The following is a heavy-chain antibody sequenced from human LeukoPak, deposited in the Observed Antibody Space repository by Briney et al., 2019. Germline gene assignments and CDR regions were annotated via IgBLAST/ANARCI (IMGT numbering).Heavy chain of an antibody. CDR3: ARDEGDY. J-gene: IGHJ4*02. CDR1: GYSISSGYY. Sequence: SETLSLTCTVSGYSISSGYYWGWIRQPPGKGLEWIGSIYHSGSTYYNPSLKSRVTISVDTSKNQFSLKLSSVTAADTAVYYCARDEGDYWGQGTLVTVSS. CDR2: IYHSGST. V-gene: IGHV4-38-2*02.